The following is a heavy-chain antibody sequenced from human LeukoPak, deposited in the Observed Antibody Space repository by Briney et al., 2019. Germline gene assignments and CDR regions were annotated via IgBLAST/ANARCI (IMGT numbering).Heavy chain of an antibody. V-gene: IGHV4-59*08. D-gene: IGHD2/OR15-2a*01. CDR2: IYYSGST. CDR1: GGSISSYY. CDR3: AGHHPRNTVDF. Sequence: QPSETLSLTCTVSGGSISSYYWSWIRQPPGKGLEWIGYIYYSGSTNYNPSLKSRVTISLETSKNQLSLKLRSVTAADTAVYYCAGHHPRNTVDFWGQGTLVTVSS. J-gene: IGHJ4*02.